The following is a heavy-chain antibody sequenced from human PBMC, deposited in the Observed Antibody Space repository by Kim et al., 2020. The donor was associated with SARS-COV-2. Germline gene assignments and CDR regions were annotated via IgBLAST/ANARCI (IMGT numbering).Heavy chain of an antibody. D-gene: IGHD3-22*01. CDR3: ARGQGLITMIVVVVGAFVY. Sequence: SETLSLTCTVSGGSISSGGYYWSWIRQHPGKGLEWIGYIYYSGSTYYNPSLKSRATISVDTYKNQFSLKLSSVTAADTAVYYCARGQGLITMIVVVVGAFVYWGQGTLVTVSS. CDR2: IYYSGST. J-gene: IGHJ4*02. CDR1: GGSISSGGYY. V-gene: IGHV4-31*03.